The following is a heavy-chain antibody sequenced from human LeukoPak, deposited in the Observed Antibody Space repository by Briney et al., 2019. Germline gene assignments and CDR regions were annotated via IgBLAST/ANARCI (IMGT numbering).Heavy chain of an antibody. J-gene: IGHJ4*02. V-gene: IGHV1-18*01. CDR1: AYTFTNYG. Sequence: ASVKVSCKASAYTFTNYGIAWVRQAPGQGLEWMGWISAHNGNTNYAQKLQGRVSMTTHTATSTAYMELRSLASGDTAVYYCARDGYFDHWGQGTLVTVSS. CDR2: ISAHNGNT. CDR3: ARDGYFDH.